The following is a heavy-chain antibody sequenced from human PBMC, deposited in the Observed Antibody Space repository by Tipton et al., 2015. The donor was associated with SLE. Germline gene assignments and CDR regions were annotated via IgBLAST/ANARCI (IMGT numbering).Heavy chain of an antibody. CDR2: INHSGST. V-gene: IGHV4-34*01. D-gene: IGHD3-3*01. Sequence: TLSLTCAVSDKSFTGFYWTWIRQPPGKGLEWIGQINHSGSTNYNPSLKSRVTMSIDTSKRQSSLRLNSVTAADTAVYYCAKPLYDYWSSSPLDSWGQGTLVTVSS. J-gene: IGHJ4*02. CDR3: AKPLYDYWSSSPLDS. CDR1: DKSFTGFY.